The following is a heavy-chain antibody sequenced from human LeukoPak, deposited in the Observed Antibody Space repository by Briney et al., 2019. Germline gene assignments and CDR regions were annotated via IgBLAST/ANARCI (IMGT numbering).Heavy chain of an antibody. V-gene: IGHV3-15*01. Sequence: GGSLRLPCLASGLYFPNAWMSWVRQAPGKGLEWVGRMKIHVDGATTDYAAPVKGRFTFSRADSKNTLYLQMDSLKTEDTAVYYCVRLAKPDDWGQGTLVTVSS. CDR1: GLYFPNAW. CDR2: MKIHVDGATT. D-gene: IGHD5-12*01. CDR3: VRLAKPDD. J-gene: IGHJ4*02.